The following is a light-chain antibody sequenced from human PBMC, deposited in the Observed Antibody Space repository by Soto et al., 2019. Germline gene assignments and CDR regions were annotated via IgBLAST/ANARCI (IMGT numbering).Light chain of an antibody. V-gene: IGKV1-5*01. CDR3: QQYNSHSYT. J-gene: IGKJ2*01. Sequence: DIPMTQSPSTLSASVGDRVSITCRASQSISSWLAWYQQKPGKAPKVLIYDASSLESGVPSRFSGSGSGTEFTLTISSLQPDDFATYYCQQYNSHSYTFGQGTKLEIK. CDR2: DAS. CDR1: QSISSW.